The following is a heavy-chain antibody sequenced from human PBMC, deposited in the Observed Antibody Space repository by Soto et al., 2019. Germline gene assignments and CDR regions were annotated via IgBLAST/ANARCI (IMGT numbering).Heavy chain of an antibody. CDR3: ARAGGEVVVAATTPFDY. CDR1: GGSFSGYY. D-gene: IGHD2-15*01. J-gene: IGHJ4*02. CDR2: INHSGST. Sequence: QVQLQQWGAGLLKPSETLSLTCAVYGGSFSGYYWSWIRQPPGKGLEWIGEINHSGSTNYNPSLKSRVTISVDTSKNQSSLKLSSVTAADTAVYYCARAGGEVVVAATTPFDYWGQGTLVTVSS. V-gene: IGHV4-34*01.